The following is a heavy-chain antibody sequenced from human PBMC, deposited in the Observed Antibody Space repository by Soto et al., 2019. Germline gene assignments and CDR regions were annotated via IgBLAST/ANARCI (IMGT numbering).Heavy chain of an antibody. D-gene: IGHD2-21*02. CDR3: ARDLWGYCGTDCYPLDV. V-gene: IGHV4-59*01. CDR1: GGSISSYY. J-gene: IGHJ6*02. Sequence: PSETLSLTCTVSGGSISSYYWSWIRQPPGKGLEWIGYIYNSGSTYYNPSFKSRVTISVDTSKNQFSLKLSSVTAADTAVYYCARDLWGYCGTDCYPLDVWGQGTTVTVSS. CDR2: IYNSGST.